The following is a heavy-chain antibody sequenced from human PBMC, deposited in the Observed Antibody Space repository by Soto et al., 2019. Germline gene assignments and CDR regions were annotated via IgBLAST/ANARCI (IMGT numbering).Heavy chain of an antibody. V-gene: IGHV3-74*01. CDR1: GFTFSTYW. CDR3: VRDGYTAWVYRVDV. J-gene: IGHJ6*02. D-gene: IGHD5-18*01. CDR2: MNSDGSRS. Sequence: PGGSLRLSCAASGFTFSTYWMHWVRQAPGKGLVWVSRMNSDGSRSDYADSVKGRFTISRDNARNTLYLQMNSLSAEDTAVYYCVRDGYTAWVYRVDVWGQGNTVTVSS.